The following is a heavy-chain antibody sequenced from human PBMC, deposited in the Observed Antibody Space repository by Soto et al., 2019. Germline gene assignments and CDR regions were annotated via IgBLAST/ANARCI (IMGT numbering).Heavy chain of an antibody. Sequence: PGGSLRLSCAASGFTFSSYAMSWVRQAPGKGLEWVSAISGSGGGTYYADSVKGRFTISRDNSKNTLYLQMNSLRAEDTAVYYCAKSYGDYVGLYFDYWGQGTLVTVSS. CDR2: ISGSGGGT. CDR1: GFTFSSYA. V-gene: IGHV3-23*01. CDR3: AKSYGDYVGLYFDY. J-gene: IGHJ4*02. D-gene: IGHD4-17*01.